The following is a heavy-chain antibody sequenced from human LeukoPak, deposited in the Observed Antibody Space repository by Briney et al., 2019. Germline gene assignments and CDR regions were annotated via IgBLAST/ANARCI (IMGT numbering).Heavy chain of an antibody. CDR2: FDPEDGET. D-gene: IGHD2-2*01. CDR1: GYTLTELS. CDR3: ATGVAVVPALYLGYYFDY. Sequence: ASVKVSCKVSGYTLTELSMHWVRQAPGKGLEWMGGFDPEDGETIYAQKFQGRVTMTEDTSTDTAYMELSSLRSEDTAVYYCATGVAVVPALYLGYYFDYWGQGTLVTVSS. J-gene: IGHJ4*02. V-gene: IGHV1-24*01.